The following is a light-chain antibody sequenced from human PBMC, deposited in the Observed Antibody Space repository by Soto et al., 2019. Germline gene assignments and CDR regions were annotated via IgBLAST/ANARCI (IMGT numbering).Light chain of an antibody. CDR3: QLYGTSPGFT. CDR1: QSVGSYS. Sequence: EIVLTQSPGTLSLSPGERATLSCRASQSVGSYSLAWYQQKPGQAPRLLIYAASRRATGIPDRFSGSGSGTAFALTISRLEAEDFAVYYCQLYGTSPGFTFGPGTKVDIK. CDR2: AAS. J-gene: IGKJ3*01. V-gene: IGKV3-20*01.